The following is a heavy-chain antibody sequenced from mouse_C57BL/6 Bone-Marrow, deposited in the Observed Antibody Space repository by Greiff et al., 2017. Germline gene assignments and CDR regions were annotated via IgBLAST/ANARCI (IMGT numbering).Heavy chain of an antibody. Sequence: EVQRVESGGDLVKPGGSLKLSCAASGFTFSSYGMSWVRQTPDKRLEWVATISSGGSYTYYPDSVKGRFTISRDNAKNTLYLQMSSLKSEDTAMYYCARQGAVVAKWYFDVWGTGTTVTVSS. CDR2: ISSGGSYT. V-gene: IGHV5-6*01. CDR1: GFTFSSYG. J-gene: IGHJ1*03. D-gene: IGHD1-1*01. CDR3: ARQGAVVAKWYFDV.